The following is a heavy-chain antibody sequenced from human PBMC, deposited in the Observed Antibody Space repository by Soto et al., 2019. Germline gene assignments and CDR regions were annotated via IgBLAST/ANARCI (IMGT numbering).Heavy chain of an antibody. CDR1: GFTLDDDI. V-gene: IGHV3-9*01. J-gene: IGHJ4*02. Sequence: LGRSSAVCGFTLDDDIIHGVLQTPEKGVEWVSGIRWKSAVGYADAAKGRFTVSRDNGETSLYLQMISLRAEATALYYCAIAQARGGSTTFIYWGQGPQVSV. CDR2: IRWKSAV. CDR3: AIAQARGGSTTFIY. D-gene: IGHD3-16*01.